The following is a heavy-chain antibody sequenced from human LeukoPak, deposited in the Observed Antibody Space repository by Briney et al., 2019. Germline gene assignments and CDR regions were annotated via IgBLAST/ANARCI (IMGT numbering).Heavy chain of an antibody. CDR2: IYPGDSDT. J-gene: IGHJ5*02. V-gene: IGHV5-51*01. D-gene: IGHD3-22*01. CDR1: GYSFTSYW. CDR3: ARHGTYYYDSSENWFDP. Sequence: GESLKISCKGSGYSFTSYWIGWVRQMPGKGLEWMGIIYPGDSDTRYSPSFQGQVTISADKSISTAYLQWSSLKASDTAMYYCARHGTYYYDSSENWFDPWGQGTLVTVSS.